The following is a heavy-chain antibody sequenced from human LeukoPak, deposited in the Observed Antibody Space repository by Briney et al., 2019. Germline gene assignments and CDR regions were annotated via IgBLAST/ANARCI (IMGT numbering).Heavy chain of an antibody. D-gene: IGHD2-15*01. J-gene: IGHJ4*02. Sequence: QPGGSLRLSCAASGFTFSTYAMSWVRQAPGKGLEWVSAISASGGSTYSADSVKGRFTISRDNSKNTLYLQMNSLRAEDTAVYYCAKVVVGSDLRSNDYWGQGTLVTVSS. CDR1: GFTFSTYA. CDR3: AKVVVGSDLRSNDY. CDR2: ISASGGST. V-gene: IGHV3-23*01.